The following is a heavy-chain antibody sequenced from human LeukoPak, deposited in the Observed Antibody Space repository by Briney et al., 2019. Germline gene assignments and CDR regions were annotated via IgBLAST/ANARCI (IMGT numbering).Heavy chain of an antibody. CDR2: INPNSGGT. Sequence: GASVKVSCKASGHTFTGYYMHWVRQAPGQGLEWMGWINPNSGGTNYAQKFQGRVTMTRDTSISTAYMELSRLRSDDTAVYYCASAPKVWGSYRYLSYWGQGTLVTVSS. CDR3: ASAPKVWGSYRYLSY. V-gene: IGHV1-2*02. J-gene: IGHJ4*02. D-gene: IGHD3-16*02. CDR1: GHTFTGYY.